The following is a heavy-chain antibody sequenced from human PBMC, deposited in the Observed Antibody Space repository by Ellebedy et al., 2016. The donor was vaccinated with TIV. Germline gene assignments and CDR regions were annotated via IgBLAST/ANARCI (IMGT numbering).Heavy chain of an antibody. D-gene: IGHD4/OR15-4a*01. CDR3: ARDKEVDYGAEGHDYYGVDV. CDR1: GFTFSSFG. Sequence: PGGSLRLSCAGSGFTFSSFGMNWVRQAPGKGLQWISYISSTSTRISYADSVKGRFTITRDNAKNSVFLQMNSLRAEETALYVCARDKEVDYGAEGHDYYGVDVWGQGTTVTVSS. CDR2: ISSTSTRI. J-gene: IGHJ6*02. V-gene: IGHV3-48*01.